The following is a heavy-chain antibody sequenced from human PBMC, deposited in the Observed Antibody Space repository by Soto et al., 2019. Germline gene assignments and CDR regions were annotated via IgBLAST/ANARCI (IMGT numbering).Heavy chain of an antibody. V-gene: IGHV4-59*01. Sequence: PSETPSLTCTVSGGSISSYYWSWIRQPPGKGLEWIGYIYYSGSTNYNPSLKSRVTISVDTSKNQFSLKLSSVTAADTAVYYCASVDFWSGSSDAFDIWGQGTMVTVSS. CDR3: ASVDFWSGSSDAFDI. D-gene: IGHD3-3*01. CDR2: IYYSGST. CDR1: GGSISSYY. J-gene: IGHJ3*02.